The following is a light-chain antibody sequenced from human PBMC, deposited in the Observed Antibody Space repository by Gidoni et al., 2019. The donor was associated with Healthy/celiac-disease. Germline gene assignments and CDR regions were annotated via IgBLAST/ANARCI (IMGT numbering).Light chain of an antibody. Sequence: EIVLTQSPGTLSLSPGERATLPCRASQSVSSSYLAWYQQKPGQAPRLLIYGASSRATGIPDRFSGSGSGTDFTLTISRLVPEDFAVYYCQQYGSSPGFGQGTKVEIK. CDR2: GAS. CDR3: QQYGSSPG. V-gene: IGKV3-20*01. CDR1: QSVSSSY. J-gene: IGKJ1*01.